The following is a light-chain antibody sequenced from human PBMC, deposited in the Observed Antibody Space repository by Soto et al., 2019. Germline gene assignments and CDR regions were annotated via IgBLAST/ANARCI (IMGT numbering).Light chain of an antibody. CDR2: GTS. Sequence: EIVLTQSPGTLSLSPGERATLSCRASPSISSTYLAWYQQKPGQAPRLLIYGTSTRATGVPDRFSGSGSRTDFTLTISRLEPEDFAVYYCQQRSNWPRTFGQGTKVDIK. V-gene: IGKV3D-20*02. J-gene: IGKJ1*01. CDR1: PSISSTY. CDR3: QQRSNWPRT.